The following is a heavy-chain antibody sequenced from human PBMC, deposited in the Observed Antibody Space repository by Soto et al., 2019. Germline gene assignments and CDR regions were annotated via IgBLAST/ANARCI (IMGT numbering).Heavy chain of an antibody. J-gene: IGHJ6*02. CDR1: GYTFTSYG. D-gene: IGHD6-6*01. CDR3: ARGTSSSSRTLFSDYYYYCMDV. Sequence: ASVKVSCKASGYTFTSYGISWVRQAPGQGLEWMGWISAYNGNTNYAQKLQGRVTMTTDTSTSTAYMELRSLRSDDTAVYYCARGTSSSSRTLFSDYYYYCMDVWGQGTTVTVSS. CDR2: ISAYNGNT. V-gene: IGHV1-18*04.